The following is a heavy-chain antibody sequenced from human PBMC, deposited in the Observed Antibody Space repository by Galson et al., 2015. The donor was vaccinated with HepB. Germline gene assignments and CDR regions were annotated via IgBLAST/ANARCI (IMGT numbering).Heavy chain of an antibody. V-gene: IGHV3-23*01. D-gene: IGHD3-22*01. CDR3: AKGERITMIVAPFPFDY. CDR2: ISGSGGST. CDR1: GFTFSSYA. J-gene: IGHJ4*02. Sequence: SLRLSCAASGFTFSSYAMSWVRQAPGKGLEWVSAISGSGGSTYYADSVKGRFTISRDNSKNTLYLQMNSLRAEDTAVYYCAKGERITMIVAPFPFDYWGQGTLVTVSS.